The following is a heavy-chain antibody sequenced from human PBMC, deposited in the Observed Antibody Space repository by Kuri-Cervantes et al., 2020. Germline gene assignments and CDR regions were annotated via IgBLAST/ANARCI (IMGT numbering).Heavy chain of an antibody. CDR2: ISYDGSNK. J-gene: IGHJ4*02. V-gene: IGHV3-30-3*01. D-gene: IGHD1-14*01. Sequence: GGSLRLSCAASGFTFSSYAMHWVRQAPGKGLEWVAVISYDGSNKYYADSVKGRFTISRDNSKNTLYLQMNSLRAEDTAVYYCARTGRVPFGYWGQGTLVTVSS. CDR3: ARTGRVPFGY. CDR1: GFTFSSYA.